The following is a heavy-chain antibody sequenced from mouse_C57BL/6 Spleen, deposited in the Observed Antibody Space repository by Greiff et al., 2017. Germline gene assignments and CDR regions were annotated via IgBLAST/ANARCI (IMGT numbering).Heavy chain of an antibody. V-gene: IGHV5-15*01. Sequence: EVQGVESGGGLVQPGGSLKLSCAASGFTFSDYGMAWVRQAPRKGPEWVAFISNLAYSIYYADTVTGRFTISRENAKNTLYLEMSSLRSEDTAMYYCARDSSGFAYWGQGTLVTVSA. CDR1: GFTFSDYG. CDR2: ISNLAYSI. D-gene: IGHD3-2*02. J-gene: IGHJ3*01. CDR3: ARDSSGFAY.